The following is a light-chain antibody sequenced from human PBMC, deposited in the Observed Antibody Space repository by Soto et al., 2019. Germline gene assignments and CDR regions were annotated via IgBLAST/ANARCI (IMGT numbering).Light chain of an antibody. J-gene: IGKJ5*01. V-gene: IGKV3-15*01. CDR2: DAS. CDR3: QQYNNWPPT. Sequence: EIVMTQSTATLSVSLGERATFSCRASQSVRSNLAWYQQKPGQAPRLLIYDASTRAPGIPARFSGSGSGTELTLTISSLQSDDFAVYHCQQYNNWPPTFGHGTRLEIK. CDR1: QSVRSN.